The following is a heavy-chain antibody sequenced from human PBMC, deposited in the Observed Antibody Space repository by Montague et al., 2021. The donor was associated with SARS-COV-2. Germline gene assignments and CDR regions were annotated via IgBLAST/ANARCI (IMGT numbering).Heavy chain of an antibody. V-gene: IGHV4-34*01. D-gene: IGHD3-16*02. Sequence: SETLSLTCAVSGGSFSRYYWSWIRQPPGKGLEWIGEISQSGNTKYNPSLQSRVSISLDTSRNQFSLKLSSVTAADTAVYFCARLLTFGGVIVAADYWDQGILVTVSS. CDR1: GGSFSRYY. CDR3: ARLLTFGGVIVAADY. J-gene: IGHJ4*02. CDR2: ISQSGNT.